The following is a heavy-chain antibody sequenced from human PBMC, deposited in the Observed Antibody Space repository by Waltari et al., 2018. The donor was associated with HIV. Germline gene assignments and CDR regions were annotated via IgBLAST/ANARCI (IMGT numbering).Heavy chain of an antibody. CDR3: AVEMATMRLGSV. CDR1: GYAFTSYA. V-gene: IGHV1-3*01. J-gene: IGHJ4*02. D-gene: IGHD5-12*01. Sequence: VQLVQSGAEVKKPAASVTVSCKASGYAFTSYAMHCVCQAPGQRLEWMGWINAGNGNTKYSQKFQGRVTITRDTSASTAYMELSSLRSEDTAVYYCAVEMATMRLGSVWGQGTLVTVSS. CDR2: INAGNGNT.